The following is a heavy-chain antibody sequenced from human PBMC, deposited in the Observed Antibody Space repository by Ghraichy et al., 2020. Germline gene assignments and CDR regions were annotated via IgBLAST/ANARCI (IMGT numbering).Heavy chain of an antibody. CDR3: ARAALRGEWELPTSSDF. Sequence: SETLSLTCTVSGYSISSGYYWAWIRQSPGKGLEWIGNIYHSGSTDYTPSLKSRVTISVDTSKNQFSLKLSSVTAADTAVYYCARAALRGEWELPTSSDFWGPGTLVTVSS. J-gene: IGHJ4*02. CDR1: GYSISSGYY. D-gene: IGHD1-26*01. CDR2: IYHSGST. V-gene: IGHV4-38-2*02.